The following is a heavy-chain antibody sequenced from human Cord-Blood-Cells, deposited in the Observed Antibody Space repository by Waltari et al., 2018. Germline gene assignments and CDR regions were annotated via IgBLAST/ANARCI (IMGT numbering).Heavy chain of an antibody. V-gene: IGHV4-34*01. Sequence: QEQLQQWGAGRLKPSETLSLTCAVYGGSSSGYYWSGTLQPPGKGLEWIGDINQSGSTNYNPSLKSRVTISVDTSKNQFSLKLSSVTAADTAVYYCARGPETGSSAAFDYWGQGTLVTVSS. CDR1: GGSSSGYY. CDR2: INQSGST. J-gene: IGHJ4*02. CDR3: ARGPETGSSAAFDY. D-gene: IGHD7-27*01.